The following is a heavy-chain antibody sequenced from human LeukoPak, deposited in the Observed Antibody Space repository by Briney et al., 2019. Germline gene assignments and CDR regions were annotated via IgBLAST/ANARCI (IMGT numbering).Heavy chain of an antibody. CDR1: GYTFTGYY. Sequence: ASVKVSCKASGYTFTGYYMHWVRQAPGQGLEWMGWINPNSGGTNYAQKFQGRVTMTRDTSISTAYMELSRLRSGDTAVYYCARDRRGYYYYMDVWGKGTTVTISS. J-gene: IGHJ6*03. CDR3: ARDRRGYYYYMDV. V-gene: IGHV1-2*02. CDR2: INPNSGGT.